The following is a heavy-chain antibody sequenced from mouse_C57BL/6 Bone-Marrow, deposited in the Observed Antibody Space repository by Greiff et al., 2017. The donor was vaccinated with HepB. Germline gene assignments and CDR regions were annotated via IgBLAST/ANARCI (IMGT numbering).Heavy chain of an antibody. CDR3: ARQDYGSSYFDY. CDR2: IYPRSGNN. V-gene: IGHV1-81*01. CDR1: GYTFTSYG. D-gene: IGHD1-1*01. Sequence: VQLQQSGAELARPGASVKLSCKASGYTFTSYGISWVKQRTGQGLEWIGEIYPRSGNNYYNEKFKGKATLTADKSSSTAYMELRSLTSEDSAVYFCARQDYGSSYFDYWGLGTTLTVSS. J-gene: IGHJ2*01.